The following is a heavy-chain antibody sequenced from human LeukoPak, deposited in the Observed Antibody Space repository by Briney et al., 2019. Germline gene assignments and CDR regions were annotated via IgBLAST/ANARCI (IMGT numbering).Heavy chain of an antibody. D-gene: IGHD6-19*01. CDR2: ISGSGGST. V-gene: IGHV3-23*01. Sequence: GGSLRLSCAASGFTFSSYAMSWVREAPGKGVEWVSPISGSGGSTYYADSVKGPFTISRDNSKNTLYLQMNSLRDEDTAVYYCAQGEDTAWGSGQFYFDYWGQGTLVTVSS. CDR3: AQGEDTAWGSGQFYFDY. CDR1: GFTFSSYA. J-gene: IGHJ4*02.